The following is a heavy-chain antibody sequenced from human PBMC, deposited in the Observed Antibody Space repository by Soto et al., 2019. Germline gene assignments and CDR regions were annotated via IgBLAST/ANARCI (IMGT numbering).Heavy chain of an antibody. CDR1: GFTFSSYA. J-gene: IGHJ4*02. CDR2: ISDSGGST. CDR3: AKDWGSFDILVVPAAIGY. Sequence: GGSLRLSCAASGFTFSSYAMSWVRQAPGKGLEWVSGISDSGGSTYYADSVKGRFTISRDNSKNTLFLQMNSLRAEDTAVYYCAKDWGSFDILVVPAAIGYWGQGTLVTVSS. D-gene: IGHD2-2*02. V-gene: IGHV3-23*01.